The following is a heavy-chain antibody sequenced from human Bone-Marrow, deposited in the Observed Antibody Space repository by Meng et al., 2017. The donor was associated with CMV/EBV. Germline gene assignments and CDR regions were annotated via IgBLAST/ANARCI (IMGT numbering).Heavy chain of an antibody. CDR3: ARVGYCTNGLCLYPSFFDY. CDR2: INHSGST. V-gene: IGHV4-34*01. CDR1: GGSFSGYY. J-gene: IGHJ4*02. D-gene: IGHD2-8*01. Sequence: SETLSLTCAVYGGSFSGYYWSWIRQPPGKGLEWIGEINHSGSTNYNPSLKSRVTISVDTSKNQFSLKLSSVTAADTAVYYCARVGYCTNGLCLYPSFFDYWGQGTLVTVSS.